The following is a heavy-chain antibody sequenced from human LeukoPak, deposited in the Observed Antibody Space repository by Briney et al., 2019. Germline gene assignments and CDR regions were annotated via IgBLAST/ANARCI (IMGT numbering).Heavy chain of an antibody. D-gene: IGHD1-1*01. J-gene: IGHJ5*02. CDR2: FDPEDGET. Sequence: ASVTVSCTVSGYTLTELSMHWVRQAPGKGLEWMGGFDPEDGETIYAQKFQGRVTMTEDTSTDTAYMELSSLRSEDTAVYYCATVQTYNWNGAVWFDPWGQGTLVTVSS. V-gene: IGHV1-24*01. CDR3: ATVQTYNWNGAVWFDP. CDR1: GYTLTELS.